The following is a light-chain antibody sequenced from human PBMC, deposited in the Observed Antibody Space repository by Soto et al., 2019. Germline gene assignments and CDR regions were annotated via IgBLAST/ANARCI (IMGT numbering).Light chain of an antibody. J-gene: IGLJ3*02. CDR3: SSYTSRSTPWV. Sequence: QSALTQPASVSGSPGQSITISCTGTSSDVGAYNYVSWYQQHPGKAPKLMIYDVSDRPSGVSNRFSGSKSGNTASLTISGLQAEDEADYFCSSYTSRSTPWVFGGGTKLTVL. CDR2: DVS. CDR1: SSDVGAYNY. V-gene: IGLV2-14*01.